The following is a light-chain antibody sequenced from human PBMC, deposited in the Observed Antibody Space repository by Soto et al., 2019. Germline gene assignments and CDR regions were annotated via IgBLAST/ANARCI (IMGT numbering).Light chain of an antibody. CDR2: DDH. Sequence: QSVLTQPPSVSAAPGQNVTISCSGSTSNLGDNSVSWYQQLPGAAPNLLIYDDHRRPSGVPDRFSGSKSGTSAALGITGLQTGDEADYYCATWDTSLSVEMFGGGTKVTVL. J-gene: IGLJ3*02. CDR3: ATWDTSLSVEM. CDR1: TSNLGDNS. V-gene: IGLV1-51*01.